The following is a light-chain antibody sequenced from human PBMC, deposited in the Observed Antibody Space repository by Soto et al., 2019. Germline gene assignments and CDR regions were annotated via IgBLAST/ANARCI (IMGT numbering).Light chain of an antibody. CDR1: SSDIGGYNY. Sequence: QSVLTQSASVSGSPGQSITISCTGTSSDIGGYNYVSWYQQHPDKAPKLMIFEVSNRPSGVSNRFSGSKSGNTASLTISGLLPEDEADYYCSSYTTCSTVAFGGGTKLTVL. J-gene: IGLJ2*01. CDR3: SSYTTCSTVA. CDR2: EVS. V-gene: IGLV2-14*01.